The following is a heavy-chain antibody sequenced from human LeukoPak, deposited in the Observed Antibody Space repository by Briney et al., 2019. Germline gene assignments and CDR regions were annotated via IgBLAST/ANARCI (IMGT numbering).Heavy chain of an antibody. V-gene: IGHV4-30-4*01. CDR3: ASTSDGSGSYYVHY. CDR2: IYYSGST. J-gene: IGHJ4*02. CDR1: GGSISSGDYY. Sequence: PSQTLSLTCTVSGGSISSGDYYWSWIRQPPGKGLEWVGYIYYSGSTYYNPSLKSRVTISVDTSKNQFSLKLSSVTAADTAVYYCASTSDGSGSYYVHYWGQGTLVTVSS. D-gene: IGHD3-10*01.